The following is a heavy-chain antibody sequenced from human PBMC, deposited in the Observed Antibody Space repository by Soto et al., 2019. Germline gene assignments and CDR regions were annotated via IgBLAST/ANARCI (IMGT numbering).Heavy chain of an antibody. CDR3: ASTLEDSSKPSFDP. CDR1: GFTFSSYS. Sequence: EVQLVESGGGLVQPGGSLRLSCAASGFTFSSYSMNWVRQAPGKGLEWVSYISSSSSTIYYADSVKGRFTISRDNAKNSLYLQMNSLRAEDTAVYYCASTLEDSSKPSFDPWGQGTLVTVSS. D-gene: IGHD6-6*01. CDR2: ISSSSSTI. J-gene: IGHJ5*02. V-gene: IGHV3-48*01.